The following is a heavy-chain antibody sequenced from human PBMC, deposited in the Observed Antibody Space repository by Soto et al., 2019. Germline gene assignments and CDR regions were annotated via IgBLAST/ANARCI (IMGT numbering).Heavy chain of an antibody. Sequence: GGALRLSCSASGFTFRSYWMSWVRQAPGKGLEWVANIKQDGSEKYYVDSVKGRFTISRDNAKNSLYLQMNSLRAEDTAVYYCAREKGSYFTPWGQGTLVTVSS. D-gene: IGHD1-26*01. V-gene: IGHV3-7*01. CDR2: IKQDGSEK. CDR3: AREKGSYFTP. CDR1: GFTFRSYW. J-gene: IGHJ5*02.